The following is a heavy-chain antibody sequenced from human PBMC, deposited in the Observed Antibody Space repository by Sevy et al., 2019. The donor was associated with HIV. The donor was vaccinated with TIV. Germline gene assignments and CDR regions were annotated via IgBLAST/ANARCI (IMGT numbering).Heavy chain of an antibody. Sequence: GGSLRLSCAASAFTFSRYDMHWVRQTPGKGLEWVALIWYDGSNKYYADSVKGRFTISRDNSKNTLYLHMNSLRVEDTAVYYCARGFCSGASCYPYYFDYWGQGTLVTVSS. J-gene: IGHJ4*02. D-gene: IGHD2-15*01. CDR2: IWYDGSNK. CDR3: ARGFCSGASCYPYYFDY. CDR1: AFTFSRYD. V-gene: IGHV3-33*01.